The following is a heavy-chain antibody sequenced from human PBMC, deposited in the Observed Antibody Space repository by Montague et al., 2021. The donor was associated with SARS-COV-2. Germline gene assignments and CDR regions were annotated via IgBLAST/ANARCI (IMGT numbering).Heavy chain of an antibody. CDR1: GFTFSDYY. V-gene: IGHV3-11*01. CDR2: ISSSGSTI. Sequence: SLRLSCAASGFTFSDYYMSWIRQAPGKGLEWISYISSSGSTIYHADSVKGRFTISRDNAKNSLSLLMNSLRAEDTAVYYCARLVTTRYHYYYGLDVWGLGTTVTVSS. D-gene: IGHD2-2*01. CDR3: ARLVTTRYHYYYGLDV. J-gene: IGHJ6*02.